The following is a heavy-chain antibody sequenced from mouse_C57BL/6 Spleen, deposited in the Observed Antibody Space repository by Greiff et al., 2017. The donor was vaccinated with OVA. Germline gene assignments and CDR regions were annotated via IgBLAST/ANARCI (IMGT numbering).Heavy chain of an antibody. Sequence: DVMLVESGGGLVQPKGSLKLSCAASGFSFNTYAMNWVRQAPGKGLEWVARIRSKSNNYATYSADSVKDRFTIARDDSKSMLYLQMNNLKTEATAIYYCVRQGDYDSYYYAMDDWGQGTSVTVSS. V-gene: IGHV10-1*01. CDR1: GFSFNTYA. D-gene: IGHD2-4*01. J-gene: IGHJ4*01. CDR2: IRSKSNNYAT. CDR3: VRQGDYDSYYYAMDD.